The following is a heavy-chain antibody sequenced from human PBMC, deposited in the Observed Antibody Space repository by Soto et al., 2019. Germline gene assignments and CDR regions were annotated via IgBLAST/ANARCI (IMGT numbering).Heavy chain of an antibody. CDR1: GGSISSGGYS. CDR3: ARVTSAKWFDP. CDR2: IYHSGST. J-gene: IGHJ5*02. Sequence: SETLSLTCTVSGGSISSGGYSWSWIRQPPGKGLEWIGYIYHSGSTYYNPSLKSRVTISVDRSKNQFSLKLSSVTAADTAVYYCARVTSAKWFDPWGQGTLVTVS. V-gene: IGHV4-30-2*01.